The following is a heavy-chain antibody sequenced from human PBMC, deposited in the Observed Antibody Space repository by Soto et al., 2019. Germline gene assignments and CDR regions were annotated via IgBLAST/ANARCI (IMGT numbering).Heavy chain of an antibody. V-gene: IGHV4-4*02. CDR1: GGSISSSNW. CDR3: ARVRLLLYNSSWACLHS. Sequence: PSETLSLTCAVSGGSISSSNWWSWVRQLPVKGLECIGEIYHSGSTNYNPSLKSRGTISVDTCTNQFSLKLSSVTAADTTVYYCARVRLLLYNSSWACLHSWSQGPLATV. D-gene: IGHD6-13*01. CDR2: IYHSGST. J-gene: IGHJ4*02.